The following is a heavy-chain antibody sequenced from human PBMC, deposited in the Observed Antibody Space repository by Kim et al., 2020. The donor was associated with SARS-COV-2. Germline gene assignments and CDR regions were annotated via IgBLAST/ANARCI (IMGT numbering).Heavy chain of an antibody. V-gene: IGHV3-49*02. Sequence: GTTEYAASVKGRFTISRDDSKSIAYLQMNSLKTEDTAVYYCTRGSPELDYWGQGTLVTVSS. CDR3: TRGSPELDY. CDR2: GTT. J-gene: IGHJ4*02.